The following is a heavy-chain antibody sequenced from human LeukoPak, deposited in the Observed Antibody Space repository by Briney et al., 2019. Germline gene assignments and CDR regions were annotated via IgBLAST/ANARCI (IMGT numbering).Heavy chain of an antibody. V-gene: IGHV3-23*01. D-gene: IGHD3-3*01. J-gene: IGHJ4*02. Sequence: GGSLRLSCAASGFTFSSYAMSWVRQAPGKGLEWVSGINGSGASTYYADSVKGRFTISRDNSKNTLYLQMNSLRAEDTAVYYCARDFNGWGPTILDYWGQGTLVTVSS. CDR3: ARDFNGWGPTILDY. CDR1: GFTFSSYA. CDR2: INGSGAST.